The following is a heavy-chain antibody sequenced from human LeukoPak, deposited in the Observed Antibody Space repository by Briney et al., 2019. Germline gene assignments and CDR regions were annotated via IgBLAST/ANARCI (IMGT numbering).Heavy chain of an antibody. Sequence: SETLSLTCTVSGGSISSGSYYWSWIRQPAGKGLEWIGRIYTSGSTNYNPSLKSRVTISVDTSKNQFSLKLSSVTAADTAVYYCARGDSDSSGYYQSFDYWGQGTLVSVSS. CDR1: GGSISSGSYY. V-gene: IGHV4-61*02. CDR3: ARGDSDSSGYYQSFDY. CDR2: IYTSGST. D-gene: IGHD3-22*01. J-gene: IGHJ4*02.